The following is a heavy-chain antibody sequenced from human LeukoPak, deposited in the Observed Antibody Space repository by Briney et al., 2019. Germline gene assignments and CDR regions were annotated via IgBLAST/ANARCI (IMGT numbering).Heavy chain of an antibody. Sequence: SVKVSCKASGYTFTSYGISWVRQAPGQGLEWMGWISAYNGNTNYAQKLQGRVTMTTDTSTSTAYMELRSLRSDDTAVYYRARGRGYCSSISCLPEGYWGQGTLVTVSS. J-gene: IGHJ4*02. V-gene: IGHV1-18*04. D-gene: IGHD2-2*01. CDR1: GYTFTSYG. CDR2: ISAYNGNT. CDR3: ARGRGYCSSISCLPEGY.